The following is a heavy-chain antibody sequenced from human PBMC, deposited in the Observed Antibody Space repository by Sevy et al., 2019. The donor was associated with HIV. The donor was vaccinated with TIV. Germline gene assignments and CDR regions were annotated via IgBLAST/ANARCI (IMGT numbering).Heavy chain of an antibody. V-gene: IGHV3-23*01. CDR3: AKEIQRGGAFDN. Sequence: GGSLRLSCAASGFTFSRYAMSWVRQAPGKGLDWISAVSGNGGHTYYADSVKGRFTISRDNSKNTLFLQMNSLRAEDTAVYYCAKEIQRGGAFDNWGQGTMVTVSS. D-gene: IGHD5-18*01. CDR2: VSGNGGHT. CDR1: GFTFSRYA. J-gene: IGHJ3*02.